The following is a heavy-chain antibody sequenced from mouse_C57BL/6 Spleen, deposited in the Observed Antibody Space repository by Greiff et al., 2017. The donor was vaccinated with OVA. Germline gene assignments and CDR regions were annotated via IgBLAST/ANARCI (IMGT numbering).Heavy chain of an antibody. CDR3: ARTPFITTVVATDY. CDR2: INPNNGGT. Sequence: VQLKESGPELVKPGASVKMSCKASGYTFTDYNMHWVKQSHGKSLEWIGYINPNNGGTSYNQKFKGKATLTVNKSSSTAYMELRSLTSEDSAVYYCARTPFITTVVATDYWGQGTTLTVSS. J-gene: IGHJ2*01. D-gene: IGHD1-1*01. CDR1: GYTFTDYN. V-gene: IGHV1-22*01.